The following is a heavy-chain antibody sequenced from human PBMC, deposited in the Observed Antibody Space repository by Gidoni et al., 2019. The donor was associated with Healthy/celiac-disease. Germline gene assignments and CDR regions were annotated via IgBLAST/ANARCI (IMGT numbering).Heavy chain of an antibody. CDR2: FYYSGST. Sequence: QLQLQESGPGLVTPSATLSITCTVSGGAISSSSCYWGWLRQPPGKGLEWMGSFYYSGSTYYNPSLKSRVTISVDTSKNQFSLKLSSVTAADTAVYYCARHDYGDIDAFDICGQGTMVTFSS. V-gene: IGHV4-39*01. CDR1: GGAISSSSCY. CDR3: ARHDYGDIDAFDI. D-gene: IGHD4-17*01. J-gene: IGHJ3*02.